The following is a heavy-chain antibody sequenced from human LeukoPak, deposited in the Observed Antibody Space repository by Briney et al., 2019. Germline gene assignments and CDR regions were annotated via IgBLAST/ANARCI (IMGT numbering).Heavy chain of an antibody. V-gene: IGHV1-18*04. CDR3: ARYCTTTSCYGSMDV. Sequence: ASVKVSCKASGYTFTNYGISWVRQAPGQGLEWMGWISANNGNTNYVQNLQGRVTMTTDRSTTTGYMELRSLRSDDTAVYYCARYCTTTSCYGSMDVWGKGTTVTVSS. J-gene: IGHJ6*04. D-gene: IGHD2-2*01. CDR1: GYTFTNYG. CDR2: ISANNGNT.